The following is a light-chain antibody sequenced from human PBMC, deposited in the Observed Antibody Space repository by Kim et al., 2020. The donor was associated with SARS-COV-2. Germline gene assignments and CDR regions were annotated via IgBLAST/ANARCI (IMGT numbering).Light chain of an antibody. CDR1: QSISGY. V-gene: IGKV3-11*01. J-gene: IGKJ4*01. Sequence: SLSPGERATLSCRGSQSISGYLAWYQQKPGQAPRLFIVNASQRATGIPARFSGSWSGTDFTLTISSLEPEDFAVYYCQQRNNWPFTFGEGTKLEIK. CDR3: QQRNNWPFT. CDR2: NAS.